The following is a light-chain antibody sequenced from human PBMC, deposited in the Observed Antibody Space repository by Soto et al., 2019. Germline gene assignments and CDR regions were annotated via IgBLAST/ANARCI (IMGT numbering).Light chain of an antibody. CDR1: QHVTTTY. CDR2: GAS. V-gene: IGKV3-20*01. Sequence: IVLTQSPATLSLSPGERATLSCTASQHVTTTYIAWYQQKFGQAPRLLIYGASTRATGTPDRFTGGGFGTDFTLTISRVEPEDFAVHYCQQYDSSFTFGGGTKVDIK. J-gene: IGKJ4*01. CDR3: QQYDSSFT.